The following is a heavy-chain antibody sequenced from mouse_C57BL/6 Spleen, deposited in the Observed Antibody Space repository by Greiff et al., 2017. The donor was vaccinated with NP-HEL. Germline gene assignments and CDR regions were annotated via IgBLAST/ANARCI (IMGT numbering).Heavy chain of an antibody. J-gene: IGHJ2*01. Sequence: VQLQQSGPELVKPGASVKLPCKASGYTFTDYNMVWVEQSHGKSLEWIGGLNPNNGGTIYNQKFKGKATWTVDMSSSTAYLELRILTSEDTAGYYCARWVYYDDDEEGDVDNLGQGTTLTVA. D-gene: IGHD2-4*01. CDR1: GYTFTDYN. V-gene: IGHV1-18*01. CDR2: LNPNNGGT. CDR3: ARWVYYDDDEEGDVDN.